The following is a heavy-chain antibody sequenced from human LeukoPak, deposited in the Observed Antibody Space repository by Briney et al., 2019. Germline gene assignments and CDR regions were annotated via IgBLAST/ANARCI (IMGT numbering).Heavy chain of an antibody. J-gene: IGHJ4*02. V-gene: IGHV3-30*03. Sequence: PGGSLRLSCAASGFTFSSYGMHWVRQAPGKGLEWVAVISYDGSNKYYADSVKGRFTISRDNSKNTLYLQMNSLRAEDTAVYYCAREVGHYDILTGPPDYWGQGTLVTVSS. CDR2: ISYDGSNK. CDR3: AREVGHYDILTGPPDY. D-gene: IGHD3-9*01. CDR1: GFTFSSYG.